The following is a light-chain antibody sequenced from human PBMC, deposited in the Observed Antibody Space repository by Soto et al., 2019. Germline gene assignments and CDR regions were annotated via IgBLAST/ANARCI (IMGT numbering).Light chain of an antibody. V-gene: IGKV1-5*01. J-gene: IGKJ1*01. CDR3: QQFDRISVT. CDR2: EAS. CDR1: QSISSW. Sequence: DIQMTQSPSTLSASVGDRVTITCRASQSISSWLAWYQQRPGKAPILLIYEASILQSGVPSRFSGSGSGTEFTLPIRSLQSDDSATYYWQQFDRISVTFGQGTNVDIK.